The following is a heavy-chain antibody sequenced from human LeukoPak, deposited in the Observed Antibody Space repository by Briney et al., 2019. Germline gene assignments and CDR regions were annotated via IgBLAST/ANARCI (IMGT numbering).Heavy chain of an antibody. CDR1: GFTFISYA. V-gene: IGHV3-23*01. CDR2: ISGSGGST. D-gene: IGHD3-22*01. Sequence: GGSLRLSCAASGFTFISYAMSWVRQAPGKGLEWVSVISGSGGSTYYADSVKGRFTISRDNSKNSLYLQMNSLRAEDTAVYYCASIGGYYDRSGYPPDAFDIWGQGTMVTVSS. J-gene: IGHJ3*02. CDR3: ASIGGYYDRSGYPPDAFDI.